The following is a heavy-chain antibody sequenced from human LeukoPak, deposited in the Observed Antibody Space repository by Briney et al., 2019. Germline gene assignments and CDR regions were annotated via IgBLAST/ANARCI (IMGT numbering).Heavy chain of an antibody. V-gene: IGHV4-4*07. CDR2: IYASGST. CDR3: ARDTFWSAYPSFDY. D-gene: IGHD3-3*01. Sequence: SETLSLTCTVSGGSISNYYWSCIRQPAGKGLEWIGRIYASGSTNYNPSLKGRVTMSVDTSKNQFSLKLSSVTAADTAVYYCARDTFWSAYPSFDYWGQGTLVTVSS. J-gene: IGHJ4*02. CDR1: GGSISNYY.